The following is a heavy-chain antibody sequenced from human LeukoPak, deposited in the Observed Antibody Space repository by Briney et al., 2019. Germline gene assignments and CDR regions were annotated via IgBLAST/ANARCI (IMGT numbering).Heavy chain of an antibody. Sequence: GGSLRLSCAGSGFTFNTYNMNWVRQAPGKGLEWVSSISSSSSYIYYADSVKGRFTISRDNAKNSLYLQMNSLRAEDTAVYYCARLYDGSAYHADHFDYWGQGTLVTVTS. CDR1: GFTFNTYN. CDR2: ISSSSSYI. V-gene: IGHV3-21*01. D-gene: IGHD3-22*01. CDR3: ARLYDGSAYHADHFDY. J-gene: IGHJ4*02.